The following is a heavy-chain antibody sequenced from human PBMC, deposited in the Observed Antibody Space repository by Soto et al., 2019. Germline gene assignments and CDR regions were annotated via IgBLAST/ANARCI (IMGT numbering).Heavy chain of an antibody. D-gene: IGHD4-17*01. CDR1: GFTLSNYW. J-gene: IGHJ4*02. V-gene: IGHV3-7*01. Sequence: EVQLVESGGGLVQPGGSLRLSCAASGFTLSNYWMSWVRQAPGKGLEWVANIKQDGSEKYYVDSVKGRFTISRDNAKHSLYLQMNSLRAEDTAVYYCARVTTGGGYWGQGTLFTVSS. CDR3: ARVTTGGGY. CDR2: IKQDGSEK.